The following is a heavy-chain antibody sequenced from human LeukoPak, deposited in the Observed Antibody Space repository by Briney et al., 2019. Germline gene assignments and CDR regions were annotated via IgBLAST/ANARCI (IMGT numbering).Heavy chain of an antibody. D-gene: IGHD5-12*01. CDR2: ISYDGSNN. Sequence: GGSLRLSCAASGFTFSSYTMHWVRQAPGKGLEWVAVISYDGSNNYYADSVKGRFTISRDNSKNTLYLQMNSLRAEDTAVYYCARETYGGYGANDYWGQGTLVTVSS. J-gene: IGHJ4*02. CDR1: GFTFSSYT. V-gene: IGHV3-30*04. CDR3: ARETYGGYGANDY.